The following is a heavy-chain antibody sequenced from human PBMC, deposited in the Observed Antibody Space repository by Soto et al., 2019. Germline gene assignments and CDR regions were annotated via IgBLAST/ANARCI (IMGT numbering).Heavy chain of an antibody. Sequence: QVQLVQSGAEEKKPGSSVKVSCKASGGSFGNSAINWVRQTPGQGLEWLGGFIPVYRTLNYAQKYQGRVTITADESTGTAFMTVSSLVSDETDVYYCSTGVIWIGYFTVDSWGQGTRVTVAS. CDR1: GGSFGNSA. D-gene: IGHD3-3*01. CDR3: STGVIWIGYFTVDS. CDR2: FIPVYRTL. V-gene: IGHV1-69*01. J-gene: IGHJ4*02.